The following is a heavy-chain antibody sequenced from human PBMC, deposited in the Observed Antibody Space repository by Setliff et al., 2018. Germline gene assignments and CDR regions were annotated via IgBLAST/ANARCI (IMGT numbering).Heavy chain of an antibody. Sequence: ASVKVSCKTSGYIFTNYYIHWVRQAPGQGLEWMGWINANTGGTRGVQKFQGRVTMTRDTSIDTAYMEVNRLTYDDTAVYYCARDFSTSHFGVARGSYYYYYMDVWGKGTTVTVSS. CDR3: ARDFSTSHFGVARGSYYYYYMDV. J-gene: IGHJ6*03. CDR2: INANTGGT. V-gene: IGHV1-2*02. CDR1: GYIFTNYY. D-gene: IGHD3-3*01.